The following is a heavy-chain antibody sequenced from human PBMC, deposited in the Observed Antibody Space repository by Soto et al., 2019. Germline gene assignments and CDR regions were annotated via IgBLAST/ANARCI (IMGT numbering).Heavy chain of an antibody. J-gene: IGHJ6*02. CDR3: ARDPSYYGMDV. CDR1: GYTFTSYA. Sequence: QVQLVQSGAEEKKPGASVKVSCKASGYTFTSYAVHWVRQAPGQRLEWMGWINAGNGYTKYSQKFQDRVTITRDTSESTAYMELSSLRSDDTAVYYCARDPSYYGMDVWSQGTTVTVSS. CDR2: INAGNGYT. V-gene: IGHV1-3*05.